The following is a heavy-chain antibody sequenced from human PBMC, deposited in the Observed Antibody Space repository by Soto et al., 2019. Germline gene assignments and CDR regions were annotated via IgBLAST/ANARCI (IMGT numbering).Heavy chain of an antibody. D-gene: IGHD3-16*01. J-gene: IGHJ4*02. CDR2: IFSNDDK. CDR3: GRIGFVWGTLAYFDN. Sequence: QVTLKESGPVLVKPTETLTLTCTVSGFSISNGRMGVSWIRQPPGKALEWLAHIFSNDDKSYRTSLKSRLSISKDTSKSQVVLTMTNMDPVDTGTYYCGRIGFVWGTLAYFDNWGQETLFTVSS. CDR1: GFSISNGRMG. V-gene: IGHV2-26*01.